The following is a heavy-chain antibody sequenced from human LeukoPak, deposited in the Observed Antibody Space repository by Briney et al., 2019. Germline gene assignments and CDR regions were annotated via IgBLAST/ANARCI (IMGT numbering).Heavy chain of an antibody. CDR1: GFTFSSYS. Sequence: PGGSLRLSCAASGFTFSSYSMNWVRQAPGKGLEWVSYISSSSSTMYYADSVKGRFTISRDNAKNSLYLQMNSLRAEDTAVYYCARSSYSSGWSYFDYWGQGTLVTVSS. CDR3: ARSSYSSGWSYFDY. D-gene: IGHD6-19*01. CDR2: ISSSSSTM. V-gene: IGHV3-48*01. J-gene: IGHJ4*02.